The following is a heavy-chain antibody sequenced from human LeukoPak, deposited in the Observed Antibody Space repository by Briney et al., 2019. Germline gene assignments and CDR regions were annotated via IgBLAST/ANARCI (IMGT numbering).Heavy chain of an antibody. CDR2: FSYSGST. V-gene: IGHV4-59*12. CDR3: ARDQGSGWLYYFDY. J-gene: IGHJ4*02. CDR1: GVSISTYY. Sequence: SETLSLTCSVSGVSISTYYWIWIRQPPAKGLEWMGFFSYSGSTKYNPSLKSRVTMSVDTSKNQFSLKLSSVTAADTAVYYCARDQGSGWLYYFDYWGQGTLVTVSS. D-gene: IGHD6-19*01.